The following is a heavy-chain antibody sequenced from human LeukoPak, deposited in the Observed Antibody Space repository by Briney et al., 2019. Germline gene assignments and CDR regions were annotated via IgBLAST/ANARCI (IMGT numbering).Heavy chain of an antibody. Sequence: GGSLRLSCAASGFAFYNYDMHWVRQTGKDLEWVSVIAANGDSYYAGSVKGRFTISRDNGNNALYLQMNSLRDGDTAVYYCARGYSYRFDYWSQGTLVTVSS. J-gene: IGHJ4*02. CDR3: ARGYSYRFDY. D-gene: IGHD4-11*01. V-gene: IGHV3-13*01. CDR2: IAANGDS. CDR1: GFAFYNYD.